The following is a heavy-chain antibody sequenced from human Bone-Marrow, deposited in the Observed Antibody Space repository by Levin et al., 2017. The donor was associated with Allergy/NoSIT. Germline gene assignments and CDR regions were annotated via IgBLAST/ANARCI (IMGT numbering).Heavy chain of an antibody. Sequence: GGSLRLSCVASGFTFSSYAMSWVRQAPGKGLEWVSVISGGGGGTYYADSVKGRFTFSRDNSKNTLFLQMNSLRAEDTAVYYCARDVNPMPFDLWGQGTMVTVSS. CDR1: GFTFSSYA. J-gene: IGHJ3*01. V-gene: IGHV3-23*01. CDR2: ISGGGGGT. CDR3: ARDVNPMPFDL.